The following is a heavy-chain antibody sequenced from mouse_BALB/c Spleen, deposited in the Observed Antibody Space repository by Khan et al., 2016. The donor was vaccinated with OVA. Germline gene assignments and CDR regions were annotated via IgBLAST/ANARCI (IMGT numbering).Heavy chain of an antibody. J-gene: IGHJ2*01. V-gene: IGHV14-3*02. CDR2: IDPANGNT. CDR1: GFNIKDTY. CDR3: DRING. Sequence: QLKQSGAELVKPGASVKLSCTASGFNIKDTYMHWVKQRPEQGLEWIGRIDPANGNTKYDPKFQGKATITADTSSNTAYLQLSSLKAEDTAVYYCDRINGWGQGTTITVSS.